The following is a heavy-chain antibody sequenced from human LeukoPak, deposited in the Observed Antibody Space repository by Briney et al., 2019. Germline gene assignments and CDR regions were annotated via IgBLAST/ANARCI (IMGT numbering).Heavy chain of an antibody. Sequence: GGSLRLSCAASGFTFRDAGMSWVRQAPGKGLEWVGRIESKTDGGTTDYAAPVKGRFTISRDDSKNSLYLQMNSLRAEDTAVYYCARLPDMVRGVIDAFDIWGQGTMVTVSS. V-gene: IGHV3-15*04. CDR3: ARLPDMVRGVIDAFDI. CDR1: GFTFRDAG. D-gene: IGHD3-10*01. J-gene: IGHJ3*02. CDR2: IESKTDGGTT.